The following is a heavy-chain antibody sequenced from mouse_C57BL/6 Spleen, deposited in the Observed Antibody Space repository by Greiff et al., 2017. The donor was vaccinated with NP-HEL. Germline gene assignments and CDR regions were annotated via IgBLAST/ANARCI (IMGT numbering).Heavy chain of an antibody. Sequence: EVMLVESGEGLVKPGGSLKLSCAASGFTFSSYAMSWVRQTPEKRLEWVAYISSGGDYIYYADTVKGRFTISRDNARNTLYLQMSSLKSEDTAMYYCTRDGPTGTGAWFAYWGQGTLVTVSA. D-gene: IGHD4-1*02. CDR1: GFTFSSYA. CDR2: ISSGGDYI. CDR3: TRDGPTGTGAWFAY. J-gene: IGHJ3*01. V-gene: IGHV5-9-1*02.